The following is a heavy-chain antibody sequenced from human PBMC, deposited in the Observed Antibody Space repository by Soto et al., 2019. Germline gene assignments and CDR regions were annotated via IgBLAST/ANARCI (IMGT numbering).Heavy chain of an antibody. V-gene: IGHV4-30-4*08. J-gene: IGHJ4*02. Sequence: SETQCLPWTVSGGSISSGGYYWSWIRQHPAKGLEWIGYIYYSGSTYYNPSLKSRVTISVDTSKNQFSLKLNSVTAADTAVYYCAMALYDYGSAAPKGYFDYWGQGTLVTVSS. D-gene: IGHD4-17*01. CDR3: AMALYDYGSAAPKGYFDY. CDR2: IYYSGST. CDR1: GGSISSGGYY.